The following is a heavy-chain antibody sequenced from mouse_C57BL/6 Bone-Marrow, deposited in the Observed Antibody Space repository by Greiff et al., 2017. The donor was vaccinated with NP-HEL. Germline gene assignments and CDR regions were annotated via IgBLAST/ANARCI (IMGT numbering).Heavy chain of an antibody. CDR2: IYPGSGNT. Sequence: QVQLKQSGPELVKPGASVKISCKASGYSFTSYYIHWVKQRPGQGLEWIGWIYPGSGNTKYNEKFKGKATLTADTSSSTAYMQLSSLTSEDSAVYYCARSVYYGVSYWGQGTLVTVSA. CDR1: GYSFTSYY. CDR3: ARSVYYGVSY. D-gene: IGHD2-1*01. J-gene: IGHJ3*01. V-gene: IGHV1-66*01.